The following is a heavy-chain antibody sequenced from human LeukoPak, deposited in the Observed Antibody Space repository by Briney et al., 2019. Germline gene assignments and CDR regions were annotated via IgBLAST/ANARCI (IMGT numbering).Heavy chain of an antibody. CDR1: GGSIRTYY. CDR2: IYYSGST. J-gene: IGHJ4*02. CDR3: ARHRNWNDASPFDY. Sequence: PPETLSLTCTVSGGSIRTYYWSWIRQPPGKGLEWIGCIYYSGSTNYNPSLKSRVTISVDTSKNQFSLKLSSVTAADTAVYYCARHRNWNDASPFDYWGQGTLVTVSS. D-gene: IGHD1-1*01. V-gene: IGHV4-59*08.